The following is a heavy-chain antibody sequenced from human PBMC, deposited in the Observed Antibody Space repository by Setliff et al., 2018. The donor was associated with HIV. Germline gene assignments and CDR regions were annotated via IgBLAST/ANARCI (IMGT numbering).Heavy chain of an antibody. CDR1: GDYISSDDYY. V-gene: IGHV4-39*01. J-gene: IGHJ5*02. D-gene: IGHD1-26*01. CDR3: VRYRSKIDWFDP. CDR2: IHDDGKA. Sequence: PWETLSLTCTVSGDYISSDDYYWGWIRQAPGKGLEWMGFIHDDGKAFYDTALKSRLTMYADTSRTQFYLNLRSVTASDTAVYYCVRYRSKIDWFDPWGQGTLVTVSS.